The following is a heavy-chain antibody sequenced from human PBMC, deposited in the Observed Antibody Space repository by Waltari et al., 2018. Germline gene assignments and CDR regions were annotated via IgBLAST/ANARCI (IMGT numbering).Heavy chain of an antibody. D-gene: IGHD1-1*01. V-gene: IGHV3-23*01. CDR2: FTRGGGGT. J-gene: IGHJ3*01. CDR3: ARDFRTTTTGDAFDV. Sequence: EVQPLESGGGLVQPGGSLRLSCVASGFTFSSYSITWVRQAPGKGLEWVSTFTRGGGGTYYADSVKARFTISRDDSKDTVYLQMDSLRADDAALYYCARDFRTTTTGDAFDVWGQGTVVTVSS. CDR1: GFTFSSYS.